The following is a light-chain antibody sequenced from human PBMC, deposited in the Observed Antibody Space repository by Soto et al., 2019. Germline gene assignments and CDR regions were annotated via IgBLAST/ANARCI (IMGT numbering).Light chain of an antibody. CDR3: QQYNYWPRT. J-gene: IGKJ2*01. CDR2: GAS. Sequence: EIVMTQSPVTLSVSPGERATLSCRASQSVSSSIAWYQQKPGQAPRLLIYGASTRATGLPARFSGSGSGTEFALTISGLQSEDFAVYYCQQYNYWPRTFGQGTKLEIK. V-gene: IGKV3-15*01. CDR1: QSVSSS.